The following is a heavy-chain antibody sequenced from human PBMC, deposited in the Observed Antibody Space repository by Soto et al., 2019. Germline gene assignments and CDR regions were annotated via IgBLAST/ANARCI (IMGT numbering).Heavy chain of an antibody. Sequence: GGSLRLSCAASGFTFSSYGMHWVRQAPGKGLEWVAVIWYDGSNKYYADSVKGRFTISRDNSKNTLYLQMNSLRAEDTAVYYCARSRGSSGFLEWLSLAYWGQGTLVTVSS. CDR2: IWYDGSNK. D-gene: IGHD3-3*01. CDR3: ARSRGSSGFLEWLSLAY. J-gene: IGHJ4*02. CDR1: GFTFSSYG. V-gene: IGHV3-33*01.